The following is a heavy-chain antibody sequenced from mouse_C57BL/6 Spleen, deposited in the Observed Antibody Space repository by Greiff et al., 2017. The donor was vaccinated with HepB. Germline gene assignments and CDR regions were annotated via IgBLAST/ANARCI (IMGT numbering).Heavy chain of an antibody. CDR2: IYPGNSDT. CDR3: TSSPYGSSHYYAMDY. D-gene: IGHD1-1*01. Sequence: VQLQQSGTVLARPGASVKMSCKPSGYTFTSYWMHWVKQRPGQGLEWIGAIYPGNSDTSYNQKFKGKAKLTAVTSASTAYMELSSLTNEDSAVYYCTSSPYGSSHYYAMDYWGQGTSVTVSS. J-gene: IGHJ4*01. V-gene: IGHV1-5*01. CDR1: GYTFTSYW.